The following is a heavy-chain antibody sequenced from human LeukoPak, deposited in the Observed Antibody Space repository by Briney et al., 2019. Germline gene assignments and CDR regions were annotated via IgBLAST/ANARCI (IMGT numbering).Heavy chain of an antibody. CDR3: AKASTWNGPDY. Sequence: GRSLRLSCAASGFTFSSYGMHWVRQAPGKGLEWVAVISYDGSNKYYADSVKGRFTISRDNSKNTLYLQMNSLRAEDTAVYYCAKASTWNGPDYWGQGTLVTVSS. CDR1: GFTFSSYG. CDR2: ISYDGSNK. J-gene: IGHJ4*02. V-gene: IGHV3-30*18. D-gene: IGHD1-1*01.